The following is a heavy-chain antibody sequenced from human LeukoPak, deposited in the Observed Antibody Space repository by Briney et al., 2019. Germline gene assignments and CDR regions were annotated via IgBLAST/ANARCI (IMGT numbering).Heavy chain of an antibody. D-gene: IGHD5-18*01. CDR1: GFTFSRYS. V-gene: IGHV3-33*06. J-gene: IGHJ4*02. Sequence: HPGGSLRLSCAASGFTFSRYSMHWVRQAPGKGLEWVAVIWFDGSNKYYGDSVKGRFTISRDNSRDTLYLQMSSLRAEDTAVYYCAKEGEASRGYSSGHFDSWGQGALVTVFS. CDR3: AKEGEASRGYSSGHFDS. CDR2: IWFDGSNK.